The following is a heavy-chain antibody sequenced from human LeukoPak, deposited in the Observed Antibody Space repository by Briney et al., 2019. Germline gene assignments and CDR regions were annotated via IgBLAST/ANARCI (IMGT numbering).Heavy chain of an antibody. CDR3: AKGGRPRGDAFDI. CDR2: IRYDGTNK. J-gene: IGHJ3*02. D-gene: IGHD3-10*01. CDR1: GLTFRGNG. Sequence: GGSLRLSCAASGLTFRGNGMHWVRQAPGKGLEWMAFIRYDGTNKYYANSVKGRFTISRDNSKNTLYLQMNSLRPEDTAIFYCAKGGRPRGDAFDIWGQGTMVTVSS. V-gene: IGHV3-30*02.